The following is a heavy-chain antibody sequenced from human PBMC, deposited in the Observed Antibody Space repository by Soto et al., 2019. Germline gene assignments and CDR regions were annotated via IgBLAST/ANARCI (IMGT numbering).Heavy chain of an antibody. CDR2: ISSSGTTK. CDR3: AREWASRTGCYGCYLDP. CDR1: GFTFSTYT. Sequence: EVQLVESGGGLVKPGGSLRLSCAASGFTFSTYTMSWVRQAPGKGLEWVSSISSSGTTKYYADSVKGRFTISRDNAKNSLYLQMNSLRAEDTAVYYCAREWASRTGCYGCYLDPWGQGTLVTVSS. V-gene: IGHV3-21*01. D-gene: IGHD2-2*01. J-gene: IGHJ5*02.